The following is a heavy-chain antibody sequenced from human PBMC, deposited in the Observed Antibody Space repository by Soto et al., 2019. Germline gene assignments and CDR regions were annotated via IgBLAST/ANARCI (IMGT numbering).Heavy chain of an antibody. J-gene: IGHJ4*02. CDR3: VRTVAVAGTNVPDYFDH. CDR1: GCPTSNGDG. D-gene: IGHD6-19*01. V-gene: IGHV4-38-2*01. CDR2: SHQSGIT. Sequence: PSETLSRPWAVSGCPTSNGDGLAWFGQLPGKGLEWIGDSHQSGITHHSPSLKGRVITSMTTSKNQFSLDLISVTAADTAVYYCVRTVAVAGTNVPDYFDHWGQGIQVTVS.